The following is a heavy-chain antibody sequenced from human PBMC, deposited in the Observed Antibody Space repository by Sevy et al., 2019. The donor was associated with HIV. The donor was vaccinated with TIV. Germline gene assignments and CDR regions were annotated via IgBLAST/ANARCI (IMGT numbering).Heavy chain of an antibody. V-gene: IGHV3-30-3*01. CDR3: ARDPLVGASDYFDY. D-gene: IGHD1-26*01. Sequence: GGSLRLSCVTSGFSFSNYVVHWVRQAPGKGLEWVAVISHDDSQVYYADSVRGRFTISRDNSKNTLYLQMNNLRTEDTAVYYCARDPLVGASDYFDYWGRGTLVTVSS. CDR2: ISHDDSQV. CDR1: GFSFSNYV. J-gene: IGHJ4*02.